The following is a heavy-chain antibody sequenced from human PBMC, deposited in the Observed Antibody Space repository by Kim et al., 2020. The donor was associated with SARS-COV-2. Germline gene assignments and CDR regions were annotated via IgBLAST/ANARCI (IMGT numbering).Heavy chain of an antibody. CDR3: ARGKRFGGVSNWFDP. V-gene: IGHV4-34*01. CDR1: GGSFSGYY. D-gene: IGHD3-16*01. CDR2: INHSGST. J-gene: IGHJ5*02. Sequence: SETLSLTCAVYGGSFSGYYWSWIRQPPGKGLEWIGEINHSGSTNYNPSLKSRVTISVDTSKNQFSLKLSSVTAADTAVYYCARGKRFGGVSNWFDPWGQGTLVTVSS.